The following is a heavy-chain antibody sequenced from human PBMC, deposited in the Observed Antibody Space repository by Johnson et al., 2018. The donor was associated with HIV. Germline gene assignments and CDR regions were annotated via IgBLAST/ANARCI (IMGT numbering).Heavy chain of an antibody. V-gene: IGHV3-9*01. CDR3: ARGGNEIDAFDI. J-gene: IGHJ3*02. CDR1: GFTFDDYA. Sequence: EVQLVESGGGLVQPGRSLRLSCAASGFTFDDYAMHWVRQAPGKGLEWVSGISWNSGSIGYADSVKGRFTISRDNAKNSLYLQMNSLRAEDTAVYYCARGGNEIDAFDIWGQGTMVTVSS. D-gene: IGHD1-1*01. CDR2: ISWNSGSI.